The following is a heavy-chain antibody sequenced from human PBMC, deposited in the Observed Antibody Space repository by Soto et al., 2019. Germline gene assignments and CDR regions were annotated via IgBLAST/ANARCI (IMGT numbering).Heavy chain of an antibody. Sequence: QVQLVQSGAEVKKPGSWVKVSCKASGGTFSSYAISWVRQAPRQGLEWMGGIIPIFGTAKYAQKFQGRVTITADESTSTAYMELSSLRSEDTAVYYCARDSTIGEYFDYWGQGTLVTVSS. CDR3: ARDSTIGEYFDY. CDR2: IIPIFGTA. J-gene: IGHJ4*02. V-gene: IGHV1-69*01. CDR1: GGTFSSYA. D-gene: IGHD3-16*01.